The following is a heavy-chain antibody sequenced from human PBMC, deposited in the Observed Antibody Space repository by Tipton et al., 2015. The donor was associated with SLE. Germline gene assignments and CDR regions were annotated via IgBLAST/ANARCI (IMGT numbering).Heavy chain of an antibody. CDR2: INHRGLT. CDR3: ARSELLAAKLDY. Sequence: TLSLTCLVFVGAFNDYYWAWVRQPPGKGREWIGQINHRGLTKYSQSLKGRVTLSVDTSKKQLSLKLTSMTAADTAVYYCARSELLAAKLDYWGQGTLVTVSS. J-gene: IGHJ4*02. D-gene: IGHD2-15*01. CDR1: VGAFNDYY. V-gene: IGHV4-34*10.